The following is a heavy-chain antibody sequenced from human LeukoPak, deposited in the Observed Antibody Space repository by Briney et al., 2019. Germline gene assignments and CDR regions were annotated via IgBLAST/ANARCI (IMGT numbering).Heavy chain of an antibody. CDR1: GYSISSGYY. Sequence: SETLSLTCTVSGYSISSGYYWGWIRQPPGKGLEWIGSIYHSGSTYYNPSLKSRVTISVDTSKNQFSLKLSSVTAADTAVYYCARDCSFSGITIFGGLDYWGQGTLVTVSS. CDR2: IYHSGST. J-gene: IGHJ4*02. V-gene: IGHV4-38-2*02. CDR3: ARDCSFSGITIFGGLDY. D-gene: IGHD3-3*01.